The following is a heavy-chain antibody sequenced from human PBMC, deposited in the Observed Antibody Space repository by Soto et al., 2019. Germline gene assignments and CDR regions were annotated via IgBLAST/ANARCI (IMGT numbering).Heavy chain of an antibody. CDR3: ARDGYDSGVYYYHMDV. CDR2: INPSGGST. D-gene: IGHD5-12*01. J-gene: IGHJ6*03. Sequence: QVQLVQSGAEVKKPGASVKVSCKASGYTFTSYYMHWVRQAPGQGLEWMGIINPSGGSTSYAQKFQGRVTMTRDTSTSPVYLEPSSLRSEDTAVYYCARDGYDSGVYYYHMDVWGKGTTVTVSS. V-gene: IGHV1-46*03. CDR1: GYTFTSYY.